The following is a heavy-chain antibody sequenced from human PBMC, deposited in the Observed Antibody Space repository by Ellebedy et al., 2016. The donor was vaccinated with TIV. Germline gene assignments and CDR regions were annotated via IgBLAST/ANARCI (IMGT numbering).Heavy chain of an antibody. CDR3: ARGTQVAGSAYSLIDN. J-gene: IGHJ4*02. CDR1: GFTIGSYA. V-gene: IGHV3-23*01. CDR2: IVGRGLAT. Sequence: GESLKISCAASGFTIGSYAMSWVRQAPGKGLEWVSGIVGRGLATYYADSVKGRFTISIDNSKNTLYLQMSSLRAEDTAIYYCARGTQVAGSAYSLIDNWGQGTLVTVSS. D-gene: IGHD6-19*01.